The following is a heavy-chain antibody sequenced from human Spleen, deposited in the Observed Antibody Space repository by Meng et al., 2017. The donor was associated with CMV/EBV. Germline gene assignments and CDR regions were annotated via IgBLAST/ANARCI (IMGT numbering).Heavy chain of an antibody. V-gene: IGHV4-31*03. Sequence: PLQAPGPGLVKPSQNLSLTCTVSGGAASSGGYYSTWIRQQPGKGLEWFGHIYYSGSTFYNPSLKRRVIISIDTSKNQFSLNLRSVTAADTAVYYCARVSSGWDYFDYWGQGTLVTVSS. CDR2: IYYSGST. CDR3: ARVSSGWDYFDY. D-gene: IGHD6-19*01. J-gene: IGHJ4*02. CDR1: GGAASSGGYY.